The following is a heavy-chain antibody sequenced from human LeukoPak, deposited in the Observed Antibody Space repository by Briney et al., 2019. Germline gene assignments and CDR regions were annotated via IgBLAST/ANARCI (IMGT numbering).Heavy chain of an antibody. Sequence: GGSLRLSCAASGFTFSSYAVSWVRQAPGKGLEWVSAISARGDSTYYADSVEGRFTISRDNSKNTLYLQMNSLRAEDTALYYCARGSYGDYDYWGQGTLVTVSS. V-gene: IGHV3-23*01. CDR2: ISARGDST. D-gene: IGHD4-17*01. CDR1: GFTFSSYA. CDR3: ARGSYGDYDY. J-gene: IGHJ4*02.